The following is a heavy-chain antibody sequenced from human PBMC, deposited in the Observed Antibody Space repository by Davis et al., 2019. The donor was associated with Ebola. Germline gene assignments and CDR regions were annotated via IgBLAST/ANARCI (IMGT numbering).Heavy chain of an antibody. D-gene: IGHD6-25*01. J-gene: IGHJ6*02. V-gene: IGHV3-11*01. CDR2: ISSGGTTI. CDR3: ARDRLSYYYGMGV. Sequence: GGSLRLSCAASGFTFSGYYMTWIRQAPGKGLEWVSYISSGGTTIYYADSVKGRFTISRDNAKNSLYLQMNSLRAEDTAVYYCARDRLSYYYGMGVWGQGTTVTVSS. CDR1: GFTFSGYY.